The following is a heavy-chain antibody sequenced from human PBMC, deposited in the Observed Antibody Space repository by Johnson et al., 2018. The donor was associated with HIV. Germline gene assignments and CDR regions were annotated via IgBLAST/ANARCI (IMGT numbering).Heavy chain of an antibody. CDR3: ARAYSYGAFDI. Sequence: VQLVESGGALVQPGGYLRLSCAASGFTFSSNYMSWVRQAPGKGLEWVSVIYSGDTTYYADSVKGRFTISRDNSKNTLYLQMSSLRAEDTAVYYCARAYSYGAFDIWGQGTMVTVSS. J-gene: IGHJ3*02. CDR2: IYSGDTT. V-gene: IGHV3-66*01. CDR1: GFTFSSNY. D-gene: IGHD5-18*01.